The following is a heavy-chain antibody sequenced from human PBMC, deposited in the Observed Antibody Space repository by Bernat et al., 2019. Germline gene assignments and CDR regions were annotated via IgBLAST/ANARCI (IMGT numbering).Heavy chain of an antibody. J-gene: IGHJ5*02. D-gene: IGHD3-3*01. CDR3: ARDIWPDFWSGYYPPSNWFDP. CDR1: GFTFSSYS. V-gene: IGHV3-21*01. Sequence: EVQLVESGGGLVKPGGSLRLSCAASGFTFSSYSMNWVRQAPGKGLEWVSSISGSSSYIYYADSVKGRFTISRDNAKNSLYLQMNSLRAEDTAVYYCARDIWPDFWSGYYPPSNWFDPWGQGTLVTVSS. CDR2: ISGSSSYI.